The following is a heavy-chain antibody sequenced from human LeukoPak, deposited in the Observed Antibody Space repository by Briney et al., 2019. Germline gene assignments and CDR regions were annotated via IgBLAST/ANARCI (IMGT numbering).Heavy chain of an antibody. D-gene: IGHD3-3*01. V-gene: IGHV4-4*07. CDR3: ASSYYDFWSGSDYFDY. CDR1: GGSISSYY. J-gene: IGHJ4*02. Sequence: SETLSLTCTVSGGSISSYYWSWIRQPAGKGLEWIGRIYTSGSTNYNPPLKSRVTMSVDTSKNQFSLKLSSVTAADTAVYYCASSYYDFWSGSDYFDYWGQGTLVTVSS. CDR2: IYTSGST.